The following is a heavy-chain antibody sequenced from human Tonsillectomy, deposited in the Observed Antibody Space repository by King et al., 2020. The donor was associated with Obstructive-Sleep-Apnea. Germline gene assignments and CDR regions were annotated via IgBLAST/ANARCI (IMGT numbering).Heavy chain of an antibody. CDR3: ARGPYYDSSGYYPFDP. D-gene: IGHD3-22*01. V-gene: IGHV3-7*01. Sequence: VQLVESGGGLVQPGGSLRLSCAASGFTFSSYWMSWVRQAPGKGLEWVANIKQDGSEKYYVDSVKGRFTISRDNAKNSLYLQMNSLRAEDTAVYYCARGPYYDSSGYYPFDPWGQGTLVTVSS. CDR2: IKQDGSEK. J-gene: IGHJ5*02. CDR1: GFTFSSYW.